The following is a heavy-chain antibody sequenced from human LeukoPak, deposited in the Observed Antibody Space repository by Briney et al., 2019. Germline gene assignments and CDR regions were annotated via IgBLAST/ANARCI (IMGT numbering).Heavy chain of an antibody. V-gene: IGHV3-30*04. CDR3: ARVPQGYYGSGSYLGAFDI. Sequence: GRSLRLSCAASGFTFSSYAMHWVRQAPGKGLEWVAVISYDGSNKYYADSVKGRFTISRDNSKNTLYLQVNSLRAEDTAVYYCARVPQGYYGSGSYLGAFDIWGQGTMVTVSS. J-gene: IGHJ3*02. D-gene: IGHD3-10*01. CDR1: GFTFSSYA. CDR2: ISYDGSNK.